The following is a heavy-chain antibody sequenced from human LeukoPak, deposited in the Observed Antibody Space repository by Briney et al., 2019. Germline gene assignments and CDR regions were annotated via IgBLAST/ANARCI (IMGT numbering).Heavy chain of an antibody. CDR3: ARAPYDIMEYQPLSRYNWFDP. CDR1: GGTFSGYA. D-gene: IGHD2-2*01. Sequence: SVKVSCKASGGTFSGYAISWVRQAPGQGLEWMGGIIPLFDTANIAQQFQGRVTITADKSTSTAYMELSSLRSEDTAVYYCARAPYDIMEYQPLSRYNWFDPWGQGTLVTVSS. V-gene: IGHV1-69*06. CDR2: IIPLFDTA. J-gene: IGHJ5*02.